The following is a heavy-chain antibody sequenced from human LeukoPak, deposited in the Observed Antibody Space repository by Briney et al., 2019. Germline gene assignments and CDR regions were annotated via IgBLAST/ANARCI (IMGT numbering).Heavy chain of an antibody. CDR2: ISSSSSYI. V-gene: IGHV3-21*01. Sequence: KPGGSLRLSCAASGFTFSSYSMNWVRQAPGKGLEWVSSISSSSSYIYYADSVKGRFTISRDNAKNSLYLQMNSLRAEDTAVYYCARDLSVGGYVTYFDYWGQGTLVTVSS. CDR3: ARDLSVGGYVTYFDY. CDR1: GFTFSSYS. J-gene: IGHJ4*02. D-gene: IGHD5-12*01.